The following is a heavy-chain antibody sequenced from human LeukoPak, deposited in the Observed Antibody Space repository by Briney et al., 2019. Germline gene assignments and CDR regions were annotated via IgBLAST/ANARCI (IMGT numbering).Heavy chain of an antibody. CDR1: GGSISSSNW. CDR2: IYHSGST. V-gene: IGHV4-4*02. CDR3: ARGTVLRYFDWLPRFDY. D-gene: IGHD3-9*01. J-gene: IGHJ4*02. Sequence: SGTLSLTCAVSGGSISSSNWWSWVRQPPGKGLEWIGEIYHSGSTNYNPSLKSRVTISVDTSKNQFSLKLSSVTAADTAVYYCARGTVLRYFDWLPRFDYWGQGTLVTVSS.